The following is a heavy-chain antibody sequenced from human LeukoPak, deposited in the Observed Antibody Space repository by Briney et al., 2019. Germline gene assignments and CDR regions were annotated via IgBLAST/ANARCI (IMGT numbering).Heavy chain of an antibody. D-gene: IGHD2-21*01. CDR2: ISGSGGST. V-gene: IGHV3-23*01. CDR1: GFTFSSYA. Sequence: GGSLRLSCAASGFTFSSYAMIWVRQAPGKGLEWVSAISGSGGSTYYADSVKGRFPISRDNSKNTLYLQMNSLRAEDTAVYYCAKFLPTHIVVANYYFDYWGQGTLVTVSS. J-gene: IGHJ4*02. CDR3: AKFLPTHIVVANYYFDY.